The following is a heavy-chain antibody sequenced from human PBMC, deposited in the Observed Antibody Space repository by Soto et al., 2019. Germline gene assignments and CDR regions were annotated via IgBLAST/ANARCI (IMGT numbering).Heavy chain of an antibody. D-gene: IGHD3-9*01. CDR2: ISGYNGDT. CDR1: GYTFTNYG. Sequence: QVQLVQSGGEMKKPGASVKVSCKASGYTFTNYGISWVRQAPGQGLEWVGWISGYNGDTNYAQKFQGRVIMTTDTSTSTAYMELRTQTSDDTAVYYCARDYDIWGEDWFDPWGQGTLVTVSS. CDR3: ARDYDIWGEDWFDP. J-gene: IGHJ5*02. V-gene: IGHV1-18*01.